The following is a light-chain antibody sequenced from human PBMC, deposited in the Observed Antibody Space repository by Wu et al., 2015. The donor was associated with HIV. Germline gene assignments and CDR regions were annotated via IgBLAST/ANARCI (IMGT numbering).Light chain of an antibody. Sequence: DIQMTQSPSTLSASVGDRVTITCRASQYISRWLAWYQQKPGKAPKPLIYKASSLESGVPSRFSGSESGTQFTLTISSLQPDDFATYHCQQYHSHPYTFGQGTKLEIK. CDR2: KAS. V-gene: IGKV1-5*03. J-gene: IGKJ2*01. CDR3: QQYHSHPYT. CDR1: QYISRW.